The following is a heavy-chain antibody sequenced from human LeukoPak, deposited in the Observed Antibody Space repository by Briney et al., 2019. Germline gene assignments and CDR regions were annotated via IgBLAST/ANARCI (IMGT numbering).Heavy chain of an antibody. CDR3: VRGTGY. CDR1: GFTFSTYV. CDR2: ISSNGDNT. V-gene: IGHV3-64D*06. Sequence: PGGSLRLSCSVSGFTFSTYVMPWVRQAPGKGLEYCSAISSNGDNTYYADSVKGRFTISRDNSKNTLYLQMSSLRADDTAVYYCVRGTGYWGQGTLVTVSS. J-gene: IGHJ4*02.